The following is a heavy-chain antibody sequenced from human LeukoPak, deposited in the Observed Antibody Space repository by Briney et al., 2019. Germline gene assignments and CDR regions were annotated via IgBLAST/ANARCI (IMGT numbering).Heavy chain of an antibody. V-gene: IGHV4-39*07. J-gene: IGHJ4*02. CDR3: ARGLRYFPY. Sequence: SETLSLTCTVSGGSISSGGYYWSWIRQPPGKGLEWIGEINHSGSTNYNPSLKSRVTISVDTSKNQFSLKLSSVTAADTAVYYCARGLRYFPYWGQGTLVTVSS. D-gene: IGHD3-9*01. CDR2: INHSGST. CDR1: GGSISSGGYY.